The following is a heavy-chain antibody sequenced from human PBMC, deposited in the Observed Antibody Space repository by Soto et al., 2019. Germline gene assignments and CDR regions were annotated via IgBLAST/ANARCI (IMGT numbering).Heavy chain of an antibody. CDR3: ARDRFGCSSTSCYRYVDL. D-gene: IGHD2-2*01. CDR2: IWYDGSNK. Sequence: QVQLVESGGGVVQPGRSLRLSCAASGFTFSSYGMHWVRQAPGKGLEWVAVIWYDGSNKYYADSVKGRFTISRDNSKNTLYLQMNSLRAEDTAVYYCARDRFGCSSTSCYRYVDLWGRGTLVTVSS. CDR1: GFTFSSYG. V-gene: IGHV3-33*01. J-gene: IGHJ2*01.